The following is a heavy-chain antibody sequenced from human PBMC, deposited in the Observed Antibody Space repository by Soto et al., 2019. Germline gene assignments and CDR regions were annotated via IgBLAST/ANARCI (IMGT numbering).Heavy chain of an antibody. CDR2: ISYDGSTT. V-gene: IGHV3-30*09. CDR1: GFTFSSHA. CDR3: ARHVASTVTTSDWFDP. D-gene: IGHD4-4*01. J-gene: IGHJ5*02. Sequence: PGGSLRLSCAASGFTFSSHAMHWVRHAPGKGLGWVAIISYDGSTTYHADSVKGRFAISRDNSKNTLYLQMNSLRTDDTAVYFCARHVASTVTTSDWFDPWGQGTLVTVSS.